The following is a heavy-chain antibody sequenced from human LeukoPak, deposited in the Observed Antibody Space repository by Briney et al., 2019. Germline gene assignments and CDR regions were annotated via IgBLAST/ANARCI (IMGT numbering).Heavy chain of an antibody. CDR1: GFTLSNYA. V-gene: IGHV3-23*01. J-gene: IGHJ4*02. Sequence: AGSLRLSCAASGFTLSNYAVSWVRQAPGKGLEWVSSISGSGGTTYYADSVKGRFTISRDNSKNTLYLQMNSLTVEDTAVYYCAKVRLASGYYFDYWGQGTLVTVSS. D-gene: IGHD6-19*01. CDR2: ISGSGGTT. CDR3: AKVRLASGYYFDY.